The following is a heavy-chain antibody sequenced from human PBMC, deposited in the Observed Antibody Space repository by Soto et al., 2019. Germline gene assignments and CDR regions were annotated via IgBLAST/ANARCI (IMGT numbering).Heavy chain of an antibody. CDR1: GGSISSSSYY. V-gene: IGHV4-39*01. CDR2: IYYSGST. D-gene: IGHD3-10*01. J-gene: IGHJ4*02. Sequence: SETLSLTCTVSGGSISSSSYYWGWIRQPPGKGLEWIGSIYYSGSTYYNPSLKSRVTISVDTSKNQFSLKLSSVTAADTAVYYCARLRHDYYGSGSYYNKHLGEIDYWGQGTLVTVSS. CDR3: ARLRHDYYGSGSYYNKHLGEIDY.